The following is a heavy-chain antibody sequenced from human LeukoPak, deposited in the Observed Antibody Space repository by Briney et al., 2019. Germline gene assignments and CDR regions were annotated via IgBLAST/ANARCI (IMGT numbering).Heavy chain of an antibody. Sequence: GGSLRLSCAASGFTFSSYAMHWVRQAPGKGLEWVAVISYDGSNKYYADSVKGRFTISRDNSKNTLYLQMNSLRAEDTAVYYCAKGEVWFGELLDYWGQGTLVTVSS. CDR1: GFTFSSYA. CDR2: ISYDGSNK. V-gene: IGHV3-30*04. CDR3: AKGEVWFGELLDY. D-gene: IGHD3-10*01. J-gene: IGHJ4*02.